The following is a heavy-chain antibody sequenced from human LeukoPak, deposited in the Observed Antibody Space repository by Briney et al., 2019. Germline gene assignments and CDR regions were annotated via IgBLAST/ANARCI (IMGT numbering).Heavy chain of an antibody. J-gene: IGHJ4*02. CDR3: ARRGGYCSGGSCYGIMSY. V-gene: IGHV3-66*02. CDR1: GFTVSSNY. Sequence: GGSLRLSCAASGFTVSSNYMSLVRQAPGKGLEWVSVIYSGGSTYYADSVKGRFTISIDNSKNTLYLQMNSLRAEDTAVYYCARRGGYCSGGSCYGIMSYWGQGTLVTVSS. CDR2: IYSGGST. D-gene: IGHD2-15*01.